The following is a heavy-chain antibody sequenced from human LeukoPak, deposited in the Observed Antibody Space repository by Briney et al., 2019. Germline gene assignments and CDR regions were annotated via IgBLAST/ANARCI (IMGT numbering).Heavy chain of an antibody. CDR3: ARRTVTGTYFFDF. V-gene: IGHV1-2*04. D-gene: IGHD4-11*01. J-gene: IGHJ4*02. Sequence: ASVKVSCKASGYTFTDYYLHWVRQAPGQGLERMGWINPKSGYTNYEQKFQGWVTMTRDTSISTASLELSSVTSDDTAVYYCARRTVTGTYFFDFWGQGTLVTVSS. CDR1: GYTFTDYY. CDR2: INPKSGYT.